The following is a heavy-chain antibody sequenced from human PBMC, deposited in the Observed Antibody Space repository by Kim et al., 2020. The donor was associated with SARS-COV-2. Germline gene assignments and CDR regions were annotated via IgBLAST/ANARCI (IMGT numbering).Heavy chain of an antibody. V-gene: IGHV4-4*07. CDR3: ARDYVDTSSGWENNHYYYYGMDV. CDR1: GGSISSYY. Sequence: SETLSLTCTVSGGSISSYYWSWIRQPAGKGLEWIGRIYTSGSTNYNPSLKSRVTMSVDTSKNQFSLKLSSVTAADTAVYYCARDYVDTSSGWENNHYYYYGMDVWGQGATVTVS. J-gene: IGHJ6*02. D-gene: IGHD6-19*01. CDR2: IYTSGST.